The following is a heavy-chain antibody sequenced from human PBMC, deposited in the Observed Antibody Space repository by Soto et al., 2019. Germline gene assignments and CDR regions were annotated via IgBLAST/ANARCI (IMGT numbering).Heavy chain of an antibody. CDR2: VDSFSNFI. CDR3: TGAPNLYAVGADCYVS. V-gene: IGHV3-21*01. CDR1: GLTLSRYA. J-gene: IGHJ5*01. Sequence: PGEDLRDCYAASGLTLSRYAKNVVRLALGKGLEWVAYVDSFSNFIYYADPVRGRFTLSRDNAANSLSLRMASLRADDTAMYYCTGAPNLYAVGADCYVSWG. D-gene: IGHD2-21*02.